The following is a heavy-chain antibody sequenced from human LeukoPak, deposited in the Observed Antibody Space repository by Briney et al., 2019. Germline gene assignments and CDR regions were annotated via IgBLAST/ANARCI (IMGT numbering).Heavy chain of an antibody. J-gene: IGHJ5*02. V-gene: IGHV3-23*01. CDR1: GFTFSSYW. CDR3: AKGGLRFLEWFTNWFDP. D-gene: IGHD3-3*01. CDR2: ISGSGGST. Sequence: GGSLRLSCAASGFTFSSYWMNWARQAPGKGLEWVSAISGSGGSTYYADSVKGRFTISRDNSKNTLYLQMNSLRAEDTAVYYCAKGGLRFLEWFTNWFDPWGQGTLVTVSS.